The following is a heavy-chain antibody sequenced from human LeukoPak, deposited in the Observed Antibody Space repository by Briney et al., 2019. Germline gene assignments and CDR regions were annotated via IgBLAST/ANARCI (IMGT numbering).Heavy chain of an antibody. Sequence: GGSLRLSCAASGFTFNNYALTWVRQTPGKGLECVSAISGDGVSPYYADSVKGRFTISRDNAKNSLYLQMNSLRAEDTAVYYCARGGYSSSWYNWFDPWGQGTLVTVSS. CDR1: GFTFNNYA. V-gene: IGHV3-23*01. CDR2: ISGDGVSP. D-gene: IGHD6-13*01. CDR3: ARGGYSSSWYNWFDP. J-gene: IGHJ5*02.